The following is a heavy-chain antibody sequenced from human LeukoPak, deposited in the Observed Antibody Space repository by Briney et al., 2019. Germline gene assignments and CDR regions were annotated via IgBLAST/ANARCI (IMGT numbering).Heavy chain of an antibody. CDR1: GFIFSTYG. D-gene: IGHD4-11*01. V-gene: IGHV3-21*01. CDR3: ARGSPSPLTTREGSFDP. Sequence: GSLRLSCAASGFIFSTYGMNWVRQAPGKGLEWVSSISYSASYIYYADSVKGRFTISRDNAKNSLYLQMNSLRAEDTTVYYCARGSPSPLTTREGSFDPWGQGTLVTVSS. CDR2: ISYSASYI. J-gene: IGHJ5*02.